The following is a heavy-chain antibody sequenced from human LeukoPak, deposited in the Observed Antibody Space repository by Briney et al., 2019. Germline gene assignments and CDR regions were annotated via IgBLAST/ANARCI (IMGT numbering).Heavy chain of an antibody. CDR1: GGTFSSYA. Sequence: ASVKVSCKASGGTFSSYAISWVRQAPGQGLEWMGRIIPILGIANYAQKFQGRVTITADKSTSTAYMELNSLRAEDTAVYYCARGVANYYDSSGYQNWGQGTLVTVSS. CDR3: ARGVANYYDSSGYQN. D-gene: IGHD3-22*01. J-gene: IGHJ4*02. V-gene: IGHV1-69*04. CDR2: IIPILGIA.